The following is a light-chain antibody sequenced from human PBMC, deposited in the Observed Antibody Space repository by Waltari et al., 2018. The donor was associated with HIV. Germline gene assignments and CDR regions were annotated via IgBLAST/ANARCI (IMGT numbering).Light chain of an antibody. Sequence: DIQMTQSPSSLSAYVGDRVTITCRASQGINSWVAWYQHKPGKAPRSLIYDSSNLQSGVPSRFSGSGSGTNFTLIISNLQPEDLATYYCQQYKSYPLTFCGGTKVEIK. CDR2: DSS. J-gene: IGKJ4*01. CDR1: QGINSW. V-gene: IGKV1D-16*01. CDR3: QQYKSYPLT.